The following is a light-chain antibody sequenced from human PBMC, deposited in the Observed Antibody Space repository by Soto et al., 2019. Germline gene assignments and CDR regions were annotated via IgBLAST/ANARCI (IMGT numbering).Light chain of an antibody. V-gene: IGKV1-5*03. CDR1: QSISTW. CDR3: QQYNRYWT. Sequence: DIQMTQSPSTLSASVGDRVTITCRASQSISTWLAWYQHKPGKAPKLLIYKASTLESGVPSRFSGSGPGTEFTLTITSLQPDDFAAYYCQQYNRYWTFGQGTKVEIK. CDR2: KAS. J-gene: IGKJ1*01.